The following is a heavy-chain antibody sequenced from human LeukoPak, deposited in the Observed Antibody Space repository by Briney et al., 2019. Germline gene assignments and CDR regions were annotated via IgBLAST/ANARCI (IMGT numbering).Heavy chain of an antibody. CDR1: GASISSSNW. V-gene: IGHV4-4*02. CDR3: ARGEFDGGVYFDY. CDR2: IYHSGST. Sequence: SGTLSLTCAVSGASISSSNWWSWVRPPPGKGLEWIGEIYHSGSTNYNPSLKSRVTISVDKSKNQFSLKLSSVTAADTAVYYCARGEFDGGVYFDYWGQGTLVTVSS. D-gene: IGHD3-16*01. J-gene: IGHJ4*02.